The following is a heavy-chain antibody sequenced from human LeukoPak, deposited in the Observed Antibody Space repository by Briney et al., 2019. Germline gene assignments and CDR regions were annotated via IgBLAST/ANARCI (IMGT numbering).Heavy chain of an antibody. CDR3: ASSQWLVPWYFDY. Sequence: SETLSLTCTVSGGSISSYYWSWIRQPPGKGLEWIGYIYYSGSTNYNPSLKSRVTISVDTSKNQFSLKLSSVTAADTAVYYCASSQWLVPWYFDYWGQGTLVTVSS. CDR2: IYYSGST. J-gene: IGHJ4*02. V-gene: IGHV4-59*01. CDR1: GGSISSYY. D-gene: IGHD6-19*01.